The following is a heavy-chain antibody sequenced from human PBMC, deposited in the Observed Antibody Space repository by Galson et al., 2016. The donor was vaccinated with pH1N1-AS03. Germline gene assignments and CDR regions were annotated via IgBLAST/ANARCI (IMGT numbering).Heavy chain of an antibody. CDR1: GFIFSNYG. V-gene: IGHV3-33*01. CDR2: IWHDGSNK. D-gene: IGHD5-12*01. Sequence: SLRLSCAASGFIFSNYGMHWVRQAPGKGLEWVAVIWHDGSNKYYADSVKGRFTISRDNSKNTLYLQMNSLRAEDTAVYDCASSAGYNDYDSAFDIWGQGTMVTVSS. J-gene: IGHJ3*02. CDR3: ASSAGYNDYDSAFDI.